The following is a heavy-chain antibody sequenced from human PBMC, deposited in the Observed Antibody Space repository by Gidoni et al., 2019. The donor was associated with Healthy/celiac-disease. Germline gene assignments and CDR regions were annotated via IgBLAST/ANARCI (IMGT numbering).Heavy chain of an antibody. CDR1: GFTFGDYA. CDR3: TRDYCGLGDAFDI. V-gene: IGHV3-49*04. CDR2: IRSKAYGGTT. J-gene: IGHJ3*02. D-gene: IGHD1-26*01. Sequence: EVQLVESGGGLVQPGRSLRLSCTASGFTFGDYAMSWVRQAPGKGLEWVGFIRSKAYGGTTEYAASVKGRFIISRDDSKSIAYLKMNSLKTEDTAVYYCTRDYCGLGDAFDIWGQGTMVTVSS.